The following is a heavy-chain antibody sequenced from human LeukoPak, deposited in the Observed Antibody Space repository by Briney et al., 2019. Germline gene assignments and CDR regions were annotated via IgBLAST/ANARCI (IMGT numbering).Heavy chain of an antibody. CDR1: GFTFSTYT. CDR2: ITSSSSYI. D-gene: IGHD3-22*01. J-gene: IGHJ3*02. CDR3: AKARGLIGGAFDI. V-gene: IGHV3-21*04. Sequence: GGSLRLSCAASGFTFSTYTMNWVRQAPGKGLEWVSSITSSSSYIYYADSVKGRFTISRDNAKNSLYLQMNSLRTEDTALYYCAKARGLIGGAFDIWGQGTTVTVSS.